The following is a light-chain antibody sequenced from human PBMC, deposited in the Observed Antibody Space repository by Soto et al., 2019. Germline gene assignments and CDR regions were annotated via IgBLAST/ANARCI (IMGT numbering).Light chain of an antibody. CDR1: QYVHTH. V-gene: IGKV3-15*01. J-gene: IGKJ5*01. Sequence: EIVLTQSPATLSVSPGERATLSCRASQYVHTHLAWYQQKTGQAPRLLIYGASTRATGIPARFSGSGSGTEFTLTSSSLHSEDFAVYYCQQYDNWPLTFGQGTRLEIK. CDR2: GAS. CDR3: QQYDNWPLT.